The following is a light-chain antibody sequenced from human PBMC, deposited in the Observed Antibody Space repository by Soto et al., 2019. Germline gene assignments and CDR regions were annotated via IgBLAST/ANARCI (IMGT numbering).Light chain of an antibody. Sequence: ESVLMHSPGTLTLYPGERATLSCSACQSVSSNLACYHQIPGQSPRLLIYGASTRATGIPVRFSGSGSGTEFTHTISSLQSEDFAVYYCQHSIHCIASFGGGTKVDIK. V-gene: IGKV3-15*01. J-gene: IGKJ4*01. CDR1: QSVSSN. CDR3: QHSIHCIAS. CDR2: GAS.